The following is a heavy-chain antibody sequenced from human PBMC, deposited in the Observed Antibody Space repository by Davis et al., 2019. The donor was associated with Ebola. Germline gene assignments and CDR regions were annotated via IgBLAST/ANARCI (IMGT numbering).Heavy chain of an antibody. CDR2: ISVSSGYI. CDR3: TRGRHSEPTYDDY. Sequence: GESLKISCAASGFIFSSDTMNWVRQAPGKGLEWVSSISVSSGYIYYEDSVKGRFTISRDNAKNSLYLQMNSLRAEDTAVYYCTRGRHSEPTYDDYWGQGTLVTVSS. V-gene: IGHV3-21*01. J-gene: IGHJ4*02. D-gene: IGHD2/OR15-2a*01. CDR1: GFIFSSDT.